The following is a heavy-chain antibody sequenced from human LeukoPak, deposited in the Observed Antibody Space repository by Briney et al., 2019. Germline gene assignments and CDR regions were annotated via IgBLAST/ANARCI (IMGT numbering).Heavy chain of an antibody. D-gene: IGHD5-12*01. J-gene: IGHJ4*02. CDR1: GFTVSSNY. V-gene: IGHV3-53*01. CDR2: IYSGGST. Sequence: PGGSLRLSCAASGFTVSSNYMSWVRQAPGKGLEWVSVIYSGGSTYYADSVKGRFTISRDNSKNTLYLQVNSLRAEDTAVYYCARDVSGGYDSGYFDYWGQGTLVTVSS. CDR3: ARDVSGGYDSGYFDY.